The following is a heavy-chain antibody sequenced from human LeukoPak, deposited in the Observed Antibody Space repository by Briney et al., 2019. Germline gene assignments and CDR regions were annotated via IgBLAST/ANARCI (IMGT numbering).Heavy chain of an antibody. J-gene: IGHJ4*02. D-gene: IGHD6-6*01. V-gene: IGHV3-21*01. CDR3: ARDAGRPYSSSSDVDY. CDR1: GFTFSSYS. Sequence: GGSLRLSCAASGFTFSSYSMNWVRLAPGKGLEWVSSISSSSSYIHYADSVKGRFTISRDNAKNSLYLQMNSLRAEDTAVYYCARDAGRPYSSSSDVDYWGQGTLVTVSS. CDR2: ISSSSSYI.